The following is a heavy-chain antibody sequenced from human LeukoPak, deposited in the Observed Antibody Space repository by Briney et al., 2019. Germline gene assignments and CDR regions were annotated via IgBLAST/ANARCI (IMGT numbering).Heavy chain of an antibody. V-gene: IGHV1-2*06. CDR2: INPNSGGT. CDR3: AREYYDILTGYYTPGY. D-gene: IGHD3-9*01. Sequence: ASVKVSCKASGYTFTSYDFNWVRQAPGQGLEWMGRINPNSGGTNYAQKFQGRVTMTRDTSISTAYMELSRLRSDDTAVYYCAREYYDILTGYYTPGYWGQGTLVTVSS. CDR1: GYTFTSYD. J-gene: IGHJ4*02.